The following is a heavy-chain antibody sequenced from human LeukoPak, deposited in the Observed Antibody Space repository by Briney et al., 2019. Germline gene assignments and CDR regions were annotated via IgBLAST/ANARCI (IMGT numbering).Heavy chain of an antibody. V-gene: IGHV1-8*01. CDR1: GYTFTSYD. J-gene: IGHJ5*02. CDR3: ARGALGYCSSTSCFHPAWFDP. CDR2: MNPNRGNT. Sequence: GASVRVSCRASGYTFTSYDINWVRQAPGQGLEWMGWMNPNRGNTGYAQKSQGRVTVTRNTSISTAYMELSSLTSEDTAVYYCARGALGYCSSTSCFHPAWFDPWGQGTLVTVSS. D-gene: IGHD2-2*01.